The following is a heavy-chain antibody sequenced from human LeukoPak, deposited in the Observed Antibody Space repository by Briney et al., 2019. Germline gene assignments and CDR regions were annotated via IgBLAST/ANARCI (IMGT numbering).Heavy chain of an antibody. V-gene: IGHV4-34*01. CDR2: INHSGST. D-gene: IGHD4-17*01. CDR1: GGSFSGYY. Sequence: SETLSLTCAVYGGSFSGYYWSWIRQPPGKGLEWIGEINHSGSTNYNPSLKSRVTISVDTSKNQFSLKLSSVTAADTAVYYCARGPRTVTNPPVVDSICADFDYWGQGTLVTVSS. J-gene: IGHJ4*02. CDR3: ARGPRTVTNPPVVDSICADFDY.